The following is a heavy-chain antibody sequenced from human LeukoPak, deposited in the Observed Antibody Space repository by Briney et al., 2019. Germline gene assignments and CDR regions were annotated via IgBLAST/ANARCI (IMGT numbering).Heavy chain of an antibody. CDR1: GYTFTSYG. D-gene: IGHD2-21*02. Sequence: ASVKVSCKASGYTFTSYGILWVRQAPGQGLEWMGWISAYNGNTNYAQKLQGRVTMTTDTSTSIAHMELRSLRSDDTAVYYCARASVVVTAHLDYWGQGTLVTVSS. V-gene: IGHV1-18*01. CDR2: ISAYNGNT. CDR3: ARASVVVTAHLDY. J-gene: IGHJ4*02.